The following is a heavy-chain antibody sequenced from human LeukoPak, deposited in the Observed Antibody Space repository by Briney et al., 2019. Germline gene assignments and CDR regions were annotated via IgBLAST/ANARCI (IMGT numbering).Heavy chain of an antibody. CDR3: ARGFPPRRNYDSSGYYSYYFDY. D-gene: IGHD3-22*01. V-gene: IGHV1-18*01. J-gene: IGHJ4*02. CDR1: GYTFTSYG. Sequence: ASVKVSCKASGYTFTSYGISWVRQAPGKGLEWMGWISGYNGNTNYAQKLQGRVTMTTDTSTSTVYMELRSLRSDDTAVYYCARGFPPRRNYDSSGYYSYYFDYWGQGTLVTVSS. CDR2: ISGYNGNT.